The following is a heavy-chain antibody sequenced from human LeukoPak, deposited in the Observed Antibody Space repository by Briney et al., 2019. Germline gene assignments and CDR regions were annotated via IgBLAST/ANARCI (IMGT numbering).Heavy chain of an antibody. D-gene: IGHD3-22*01. V-gene: IGHV4-61*02. CDR3: ARYGISYYDALDAFDM. CDR1: GGSLSSGSYY. J-gene: IGHJ3*02. Sequence: PSQTLSLTCTVSGGSLSSGSYYWSWIRQPAGKGLEWIGRIYTSGSTNYNPSLKSRVTISVDTSKNQFSLKLSSVTVAHTAVYYCARYGISYYDALDAFDMWGQGTMVTISS. CDR2: IYTSGST.